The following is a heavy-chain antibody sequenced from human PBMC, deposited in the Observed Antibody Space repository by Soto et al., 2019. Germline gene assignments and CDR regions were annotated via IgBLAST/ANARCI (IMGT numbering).Heavy chain of an antibody. CDR3: TTDTTYYDSSGYPLGFDY. D-gene: IGHD3-22*01. Sequence: GGSLRLSCAASGFTFSNAWMNWVRQAPGKGLEWVGRIKSKTDGGTTDYAAPVKGRFTISRADSKNTLYLQMNSLKTEDTAVYYCTTDTTYYDSSGYPLGFDYWGQGTLVTVSS. CDR2: IKSKTDGGTT. J-gene: IGHJ4*02. V-gene: IGHV3-15*07. CDR1: GFTFSNAW.